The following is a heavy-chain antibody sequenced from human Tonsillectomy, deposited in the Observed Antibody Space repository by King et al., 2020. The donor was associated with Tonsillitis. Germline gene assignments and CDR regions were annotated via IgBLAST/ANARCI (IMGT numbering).Heavy chain of an antibody. CDR3: AKAMGYSYLYYFDY. CDR2: ISCSGAST. J-gene: IGHJ4*02. Sequence: VQLVESGGGLVQPGGSLRLSCAASGFTFSTYAMSWFRQAPGKGLEWVSAISCSGASTYYADSVRGRFTISRDNSKNTLYLEMNSLRAEDTAVYNCAKAMGYSYLYYFDYWGQGTLVTVSS. D-gene: IGHD5-18*01. CDR1: GFTFSTYA. V-gene: IGHV3-23*04.